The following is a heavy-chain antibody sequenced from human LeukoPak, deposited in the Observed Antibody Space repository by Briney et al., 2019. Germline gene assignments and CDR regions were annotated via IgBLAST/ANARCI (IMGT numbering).Heavy chain of an antibody. D-gene: IGHD2-2*01. CDR1: GFTFSDYY. J-gene: IGHJ6*03. CDR3: AREGRCSSTSCFATYYYMDV. CDR2: ITSSDSTI. V-gene: IGHV3-11*04. Sequence: GGSLRLSCAASGFTFSDYYMSWIRQAPGKGLEWVSYITSSDSTIHYADSVKGRFTISRDNAKNSLYLQMNSLRAEDTAVYYCAREGRCSSTSCFATYYYMDVWGKGTTVIVSS.